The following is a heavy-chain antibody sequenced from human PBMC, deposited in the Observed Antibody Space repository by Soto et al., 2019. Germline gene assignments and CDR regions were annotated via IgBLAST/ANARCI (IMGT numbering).Heavy chain of an antibody. V-gene: IGHV1-46*01. CDR2: INPSGGST. J-gene: IGHJ4*02. Sequence: SVKVSCKASGYTFTSYYMHWVRQAPGQGLEWMGIINPSGGSTSYAQKFQGRVTMTRDTSTSTVYMELSSLRSEDTAVYYCARVLGTDSSGYYIDYWGQGTLVTVSS. CDR3: ARVLGTDSSGYYIDY. D-gene: IGHD3-22*01. CDR1: GYTFTSYY.